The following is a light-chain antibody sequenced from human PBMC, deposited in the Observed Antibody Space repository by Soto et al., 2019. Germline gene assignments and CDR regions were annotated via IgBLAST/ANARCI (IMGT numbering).Light chain of an antibody. Sequence: PSSLSATVGDRVTITCRASQDISNYLAWHQQKPGKVPKLLIYAASTLQPGVPSRFSGSGSGTDFTLTISSLQPEDVATYYCQKYNGAPPETFGPGTKVDIK. J-gene: IGKJ3*01. V-gene: IGKV1-27*01. CDR3: QKYNGAPPET. CDR1: QDISNY. CDR2: AAS.